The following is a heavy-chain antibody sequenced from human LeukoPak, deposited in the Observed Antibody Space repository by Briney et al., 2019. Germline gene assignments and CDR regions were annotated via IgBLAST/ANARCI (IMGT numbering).Heavy chain of an antibody. CDR1: GGTFSAYW. D-gene: IGHD2-21*02. CDR3: AKVPRDSDCY. CDR2: INEDGSVK. V-gene: IGHV3-7*01. J-gene: IGHJ4*02. Sequence: GGSLRLSCAVSGGTFSAYWMAWVRQSPGKGLEWVAEINEDGSVKYYVDSMKGRFTISRDNAKNSLYLQMNSLGAEDTAVYYCAKVPRDSDCYWGQGALVTVSS.